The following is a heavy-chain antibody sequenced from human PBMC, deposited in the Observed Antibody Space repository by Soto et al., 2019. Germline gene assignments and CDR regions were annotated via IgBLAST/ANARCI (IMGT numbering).Heavy chain of an antibody. Sequence: SETLSLTCTVSGSDITTYYWSWLRQSPGKGLEWIGHIYDTGSTTYNPSLKSRVTISVGTSNKQFSLRLTPVTAADTAVYYCARCPIDHNWFDPWGQGTLVTVSS. CDR2: IYDTGST. CDR1: GSDITTYY. CDR3: ARCPIDHNWFDP. V-gene: IGHV4-59*01. J-gene: IGHJ5*02. D-gene: IGHD3-9*01.